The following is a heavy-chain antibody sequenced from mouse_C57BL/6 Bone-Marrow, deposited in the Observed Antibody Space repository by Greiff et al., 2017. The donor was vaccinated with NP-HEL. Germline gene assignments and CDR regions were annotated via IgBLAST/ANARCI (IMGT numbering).Heavy chain of an antibody. J-gene: IGHJ4*01. Sequence: VQRVESGPGLVQPSQSLSITCTVSGFSFTSYGVHWVRQSPGKGLEWLGVIWSGGSTDYNAAFISRLSISKDNSKSQVFFKMNSLQADDTAIYYCARNSGLRRNYYAMDYWGQGTSVTVSS. D-gene: IGHD2-4*01. V-gene: IGHV2-2*01. CDR1: GFSFTSYG. CDR3: ARNSGLRRNYYAMDY. CDR2: IWSGGST.